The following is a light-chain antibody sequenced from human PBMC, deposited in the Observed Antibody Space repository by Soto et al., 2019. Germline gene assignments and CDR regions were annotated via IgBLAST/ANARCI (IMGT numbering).Light chain of an antibody. V-gene: IGKV3-20*01. J-gene: IGKJ1*01. CDR2: GAS. Sequence: EIVLTQSPAGLSLSPGERATLSCRASQRITTYLAWCQQKPGQAPRLLIYGASNRATGIPDRFSGSGSGTDFTLTISRLEPEDFAVYYCQQYGSSGTFGQGTKGDIK. CDR1: QRITTY. CDR3: QQYGSSGT.